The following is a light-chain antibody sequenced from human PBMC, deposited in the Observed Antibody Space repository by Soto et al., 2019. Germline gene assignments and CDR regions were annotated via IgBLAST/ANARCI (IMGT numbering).Light chain of an antibody. Sequence: QLVLTQSPSASASLGASVKLTCTLSSGHSSYAIAWHQQQPEKGPRYLMKLNSDGSHSKGDGIPDRFSGSSSGAERHLTISSLQSEDEADYYCQTWATGIHVFGGGTKLTVL. V-gene: IGLV4-69*01. CDR3: QTWATGIHV. CDR1: SGHSSYA. J-gene: IGLJ3*02. CDR2: LNSDGSH.